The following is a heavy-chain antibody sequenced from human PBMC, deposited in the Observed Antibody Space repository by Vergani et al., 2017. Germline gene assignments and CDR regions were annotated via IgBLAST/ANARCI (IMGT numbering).Heavy chain of an antibody. CDR2: IYYSGST. V-gene: IGHV4-59*11. CDR3: ARDHDDVSGYLGPQGY. J-gene: IGHJ4*02. CDR1: GGSISSHY. D-gene: IGHD3-22*01. Sequence: QVQLQESGPGLVKPSETLSLTCTVSGGSISSHYWSWIRQPPGKGLEWIGYIYYSGSTNYNPSLKSRVTISVDTSKNQFSLKLSSVTAADTAVYYCARDHDDVSGYLGPQGYWGQGTLVTVSS.